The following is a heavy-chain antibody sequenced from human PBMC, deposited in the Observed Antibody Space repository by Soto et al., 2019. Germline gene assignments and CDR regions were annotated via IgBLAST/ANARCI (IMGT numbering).Heavy chain of an antibody. V-gene: IGHV3-30-3*01. D-gene: IGHD3-3*01. Sequence: GGSLRLSCAASGFTFSSYAMHWVRQAPGKGLEWVAVISYDGSNKYYADSVKGRFTISRDNSKNTLYLQMNSLRAEDTAVYYCASLSYKYYDFWSGYYPKTEYFQHWGPGTLVTVSS. CDR3: ASLSYKYYDFWSGYYPKTEYFQH. CDR1: GFTFSSYA. CDR2: ISYDGSNK. J-gene: IGHJ1*01.